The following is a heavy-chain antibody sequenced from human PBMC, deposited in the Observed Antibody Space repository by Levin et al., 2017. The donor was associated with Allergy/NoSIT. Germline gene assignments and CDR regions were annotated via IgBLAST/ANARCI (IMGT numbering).Heavy chain of an antibody. CDR1: GFTFSDYY. Sequence: LSLTCAASGFTFSDYYMSWIRQAPGKGLEWVSYMSGSGRTIYYADSVKGRFTISRDNAKNSLYLQMNTLRAEDTAVYYCARGIGGSWFLEGGDAFDIWGQGTMVTVSS. D-gene: IGHD2-15*01. V-gene: IGHV3-11*01. CDR3: ARGIGGSWFLEGGDAFDI. CDR2: MSGSGRTI. J-gene: IGHJ3*02.